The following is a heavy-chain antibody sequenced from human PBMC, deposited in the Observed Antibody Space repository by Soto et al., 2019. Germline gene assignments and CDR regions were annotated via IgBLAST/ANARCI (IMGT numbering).Heavy chain of an antibody. CDR2: IWYDGSNK. CDR1: GFTFSSYG. D-gene: IGHD6-6*01. Sequence: QVQLVESGGGVVQPGRSLRLSCAASGFTFSSYGMHWVRQAPGKGLEWVAAIWYDGSNKYYADSVKGRFTISRDNSKNTLYLQMNSLRAEDTAVYYCARGSSSSRVYYYYGMDVWGQGTTVTVSS. CDR3: ARGSSSSRVYYYYGMDV. J-gene: IGHJ6*02. V-gene: IGHV3-33*01.